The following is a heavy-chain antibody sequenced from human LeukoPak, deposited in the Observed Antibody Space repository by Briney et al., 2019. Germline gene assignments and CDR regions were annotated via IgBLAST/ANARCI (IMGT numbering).Heavy chain of an antibody. J-gene: IGHJ4*02. D-gene: IGHD2-15*01. V-gene: IGHV3-21*01. Sequence: PGGSLRLSCAASGFTFSSYSMNWVRQAPGKGLEWVSSISSSSSYIYYAGSVKGRFTISRDNAKNSLYLQMNSLRAEDTAVYYCARAHYCSGGSCYLDYWGQGTLVTVSS. CDR3: ARAHYCSGGSCYLDY. CDR1: GFTFSSYS. CDR2: ISSSSSYI.